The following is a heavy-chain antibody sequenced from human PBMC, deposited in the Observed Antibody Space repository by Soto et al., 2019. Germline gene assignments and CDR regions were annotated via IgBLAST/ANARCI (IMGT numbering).Heavy chain of an antibody. D-gene: IGHD3-3*01. Sequence: PGGSLRLFCAASGFTFSGSAMHWVRQASGKGLEWVGRIRSKANSYATAYAASVKGRFTISRDDSKNTAYLQMNSLKTEDTAVYYCTRHDSNYDFWSGSPPRYGMDVWGQGTTVTVSS. J-gene: IGHJ6*02. CDR1: GFTFSGSA. CDR2: IRSKANSYAT. CDR3: TRHDSNYDFWSGSPPRYGMDV. V-gene: IGHV3-73*01.